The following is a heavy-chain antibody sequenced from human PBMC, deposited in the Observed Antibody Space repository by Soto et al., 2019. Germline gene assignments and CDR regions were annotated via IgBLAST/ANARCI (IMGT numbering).Heavy chain of an antibody. D-gene: IGHD2-15*01. CDR3: AKALRGSSYYDGMDI. V-gene: IGHV3-23*01. CDR2: ISGSGGNT. J-gene: IGHJ6*02. CDR1: GFTFSSYA. Sequence: EVQLLESGGGLVQPGGSLRLSCAASGFTFSSYAMNWVRQAPGKGLEWVSGISGSGGNTYHADSVKGRFTISRDDSKNTLYLQMSSLRAEDTAVYYCAKALRGSSYYDGMDIWGQGTTVSVSS.